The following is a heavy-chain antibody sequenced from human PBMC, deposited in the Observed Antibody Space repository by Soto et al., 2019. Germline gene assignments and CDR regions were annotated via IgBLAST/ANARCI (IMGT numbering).Heavy chain of an antibody. CDR3: AKDSPLPLRPNYYYYGMDV. V-gene: IGHV3-23*01. D-gene: IGHD4-17*01. Sequence: GGSLRLSCAASGFTFSSYAMSWVRQAPGKGLEWVSAISGSGGSTYYADSVRGRFTISRDNSKNTLYLQMNSLRAEDTAVYYCAKDSPLPLRPNYYYYGMDVWGQGTTVTVS. J-gene: IGHJ6*02. CDR2: ISGSGGST. CDR1: GFTFSSYA.